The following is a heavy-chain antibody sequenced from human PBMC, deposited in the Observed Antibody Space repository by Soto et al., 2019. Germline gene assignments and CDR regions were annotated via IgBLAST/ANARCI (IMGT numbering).Heavy chain of an antibody. CDR1: GGSISSGGYS. CDR2: IYHSGST. Sequence: SETLSLTCAVSGGSISSGGYSWSWIRQPPGKGLEWIGYIYHSGSTYYNPSLKSRVTISIDRSKNQFSLKLSSVTAADTAVYYCARASTYYYDSSGYSPYNWFDPWGQGTLVTVSS. CDR3: ARASTYYYDSSGYSPYNWFDP. D-gene: IGHD3-22*01. V-gene: IGHV4-30-2*01. J-gene: IGHJ5*02.